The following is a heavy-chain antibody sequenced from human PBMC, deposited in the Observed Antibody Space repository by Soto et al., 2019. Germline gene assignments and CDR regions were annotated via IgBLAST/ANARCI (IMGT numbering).Heavy chain of an antibody. D-gene: IGHD6-19*01. CDR2: INPNSGDT. J-gene: IGHJ4*02. CDR1: GYIFTGYY. V-gene: IGHV1-2*04. Sequence: QVQLLQSVAELKKPGASVKVSCKASGYIFTGYYMHWVRQAPGQGLEGMGWINPNSGDTNYTQKFQGWVTMTRDTSISTAYMELSRLRSDDTDVYYCATSRISIAVAGETAYYFDYWGQGTLVTVSS. CDR3: ATSRISIAVAGETAYYFDY.